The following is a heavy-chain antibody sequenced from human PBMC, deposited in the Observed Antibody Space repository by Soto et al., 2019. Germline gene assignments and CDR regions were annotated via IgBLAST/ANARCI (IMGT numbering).Heavy chain of an antibody. V-gene: IGHV1-3*01. CDR3: ASVMSEGCSSTSCYPDAFDI. J-gene: IGHJ3*02. CDR1: GYTFTSYA. D-gene: IGHD2-2*01. Sequence: GASVKVSCKASGYTFTSYAMHWVRQAPGQRLEWMGWINAGNGNTKYLQKFQGRVTITRDTSASTAYMELSSLRSEDTAVYYCASVMSEGCSSTSCYPDAFDIWGQGTMVTVSS. CDR2: INAGNGNT.